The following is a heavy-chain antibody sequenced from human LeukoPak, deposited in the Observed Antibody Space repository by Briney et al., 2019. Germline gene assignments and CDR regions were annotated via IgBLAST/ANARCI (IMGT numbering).Heavy chain of an antibody. CDR2: IYPSDSNT. V-gene: IGHV5-51*01. CDR3: VRLDAGWFDP. D-gene: IGHD3-9*01. Sequence: GESLKISFKGSEYSFTDYWIGWVRQMPGKGLEWMGIIYPSDSNTRYSPSFQGQVTISADKSIATAYLQWSSLKASDTAIYYCVRLDAGWFDPWGQGTLVTVSS. CDR1: EYSFTDYW. J-gene: IGHJ5*02.